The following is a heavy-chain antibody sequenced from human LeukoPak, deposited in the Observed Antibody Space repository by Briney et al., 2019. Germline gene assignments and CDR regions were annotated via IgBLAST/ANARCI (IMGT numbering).Heavy chain of an antibody. Sequence: ASVKVSCKASGYTFTSYGISWVRQAPGQGLEWMGWINTNTGNPTYAQGFTGRFVFSLDTSVSTAYLQISSLKAEDTAVYYCARGINYYDSSGPVFDPWGQGTLVTVSS. V-gene: IGHV7-4-1*02. J-gene: IGHJ5*02. D-gene: IGHD3-22*01. CDR2: INTNTGNP. CDR3: ARGINYYDSSGPVFDP. CDR1: GYTFTSYG.